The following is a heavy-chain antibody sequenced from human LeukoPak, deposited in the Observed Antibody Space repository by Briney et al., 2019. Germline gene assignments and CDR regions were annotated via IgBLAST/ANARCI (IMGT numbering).Heavy chain of an antibody. CDR3: TRTIAATRTLYP. J-gene: IGHJ5*02. Sequence: GASVTVSCKTSGYTFGSSHINWVRQSNGQGLEWMGWMDPNRGNTGYAQKFQGRVTMTRNTSISTAYMELSSLRSEDTALYCCTRTIAATRTLYPWGQGTQVIVSS. CDR1: GYTFGSSH. V-gene: IGHV1-8*01. D-gene: IGHD6-13*01. CDR2: MDPNRGNT.